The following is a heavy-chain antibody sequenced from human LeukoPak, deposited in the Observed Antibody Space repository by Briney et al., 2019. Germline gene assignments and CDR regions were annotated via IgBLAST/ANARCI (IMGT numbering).Heavy chain of an antibody. J-gene: IGHJ6*02. Sequence: SVKVSCKASGGTFSSYAISWVRQAPGQGLEWMGGIIPIFGTADYAPKFQGRVTITADESTSTAYVELSNLRSEDTAVYYCARVALGRRWLPSSYYYGMDVWGQGTTVTVSS. V-gene: IGHV1-69*13. CDR2: IIPIFGTA. CDR1: GGTFSSYA. CDR3: ARVALGRRWLPSSYYYGMDV. D-gene: IGHD5-24*01.